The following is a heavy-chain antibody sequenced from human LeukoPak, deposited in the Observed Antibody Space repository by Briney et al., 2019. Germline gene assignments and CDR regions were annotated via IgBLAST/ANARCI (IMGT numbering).Heavy chain of an antibody. D-gene: IGHD3-22*01. CDR3: AKRSYYDSSGYYYVLDYFDY. J-gene: IGHJ4*02. V-gene: IGHV3-23*01. CDR2: ISGSGGST. Sequence: GGSLRLSCAASGFTFSSYAMSWVRQAPGKGLEWVSAISGSGGSTYYADSVKGRFTISRDNSKSTLYLQMNSLRAEDTAVYYCAKRSYYDSSGYYYVLDYFDYWGQGTLVTVSS. CDR1: GFTFSSYA.